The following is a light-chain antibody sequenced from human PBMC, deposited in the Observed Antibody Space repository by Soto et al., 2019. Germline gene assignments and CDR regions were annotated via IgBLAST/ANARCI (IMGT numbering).Light chain of an antibody. CDR3: QQYGTSPLT. CDR2: GAS. V-gene: IGKV3-20*01. J-gene: IGKJ5*01. Sequence: EIVLTQSPGTLSLSPGERATLSCSASQSVSNNYLAWYQQKPGQAPRLLIYGASNRATDTPDRFSGSGSGTDFTLTISRLEPEDFAVYYCQQYGTSPLTFGQGTRLEI. CDR1: QSVSNNY.